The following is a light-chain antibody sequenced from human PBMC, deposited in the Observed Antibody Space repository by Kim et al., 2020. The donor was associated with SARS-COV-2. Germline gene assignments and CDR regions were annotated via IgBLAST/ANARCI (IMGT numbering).Light chain of an antibody. CDR2: GAS. CDR1: ESISSN. J-gene: IGKJ4*01. CDR3: QQYNNCPT. V-gene: IGKV3-15*01. Sequence: ETLMTQSPATLSVSPGERATLSCRASESISSNLAWYQQKPGQAPRLLIYGASTRATGVPARFSGSGSGTEFTLTVSSLQSEDFAVYYCQQYNNCPTFGGVTKVDIK.